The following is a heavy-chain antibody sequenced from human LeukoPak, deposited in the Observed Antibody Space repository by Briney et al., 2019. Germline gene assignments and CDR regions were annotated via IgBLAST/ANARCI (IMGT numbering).Heavy chain of an antibody. D-gene: IGHD3-22*01. J-gene: IGHJ4*02. CDR1: GGSISSYY. V-gene: IGHV4-59*01. CDR2: IYYSGST. Sequence: SETLSLTCTVSGGSISSYYWSWIRQPPGKGLEWIGYIYYSGSTNYNPSLKSRVTISVDTSKNQFSLKLSSVTAADTAVYYCARDSSHYDSSGYYYGVFDYWGQGTLVTVSS. CDR3: ARDSSHYDSSGYYYGVFDY.